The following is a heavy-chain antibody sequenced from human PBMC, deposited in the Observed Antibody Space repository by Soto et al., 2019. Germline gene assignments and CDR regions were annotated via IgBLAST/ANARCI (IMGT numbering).Heavy chain of an antibody. J-gene: IGHJ4*02. CDR2: IKSDGST. CDR3: ARDRGYSSDY. Sequence: GGSLRLSCAASGFTFSSYWMHWVRQAPGKGLVWVSCIKSDGSTTYADSVKGRFTISRDNAKNTLYLQMNSLRAEDTALYYCARDRGYSSDYWGQGTLVTVSS. CDR1: GFTFSSYW. D-gene: IGHD6-13*01. V-gene: IGHV3-74*03.